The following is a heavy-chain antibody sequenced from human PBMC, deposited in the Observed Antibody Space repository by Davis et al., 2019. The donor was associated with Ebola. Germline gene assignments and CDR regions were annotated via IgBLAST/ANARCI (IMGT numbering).Heavy chain of an antibody. CDR3: ARRSPTYYYDSSGYSTYWNFDL. D-gene: IGHD3-22*01. CDR2: IYHSGST. CDR1: GGSISSSNW. J-gene: IGHJ2*01. V-gene: IGHV4-4*02. Sequence: GSLRLSCAVSGGSISSSNWWSWVRQPPGKGLEWIGEIYHSGSTNYNPSLKSRVTISVDKSKNQFSLKLNSVTAADTAVYYCARRSPTYYYDSSGYSTYWNFDLWGRGTLVTVSS.